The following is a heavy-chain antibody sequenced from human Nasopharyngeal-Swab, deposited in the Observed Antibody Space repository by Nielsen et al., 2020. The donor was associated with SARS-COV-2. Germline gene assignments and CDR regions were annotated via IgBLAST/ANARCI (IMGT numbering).Heavy chain of an antibody. CDR3: AREYYESAGMSPFDY. V-gene: IGHV1-69*10. Sequence: WVRQAPGQGLEWMGGLIPMNDMANYAQKFQGRVTITADKSTSTAYMELSSLTSEDTAVYYCAREYYESAGMSPFDYWGQGTLVTVSS. CDR2: LIPMNDMA. D-gene: IGHD3-22*01. J-gene: IGHJ4*02.